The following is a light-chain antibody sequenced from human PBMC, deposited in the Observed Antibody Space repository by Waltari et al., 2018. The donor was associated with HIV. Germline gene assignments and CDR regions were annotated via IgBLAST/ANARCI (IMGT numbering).Light chain of an antibody. CDR3: YSSDIFGDYWV. J-gene: IGLJ3*02. V-gene: IGLV3-10*01. CDR2: EDN. CDR1: ALPTKS. Sequence: SYALTQSPSMSVSPRQTARIPCSGDALPTKSTYWYQQKSGQAPVLVIYEDNRRFSGIPERFSGSKSGTVATLIIAGAQVDDEADYYCYSSDIFGDYWVFGGGTKLTVL.